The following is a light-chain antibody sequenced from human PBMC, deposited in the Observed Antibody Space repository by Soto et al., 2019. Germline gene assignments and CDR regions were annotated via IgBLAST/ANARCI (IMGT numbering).Light chain of an antibody. Sequence: DIQMTQSPSTLSASVGDKVTITCRASQSLGNWLAWYQQEPGKAPSLLIYDVSTLQSGVPSRFSGSGSGIEFTLTITDLQPADFATYFCQQYTPDSPWAFGQGTKVEFK. J-gene: IGKJ1*01. V-gene: IGKV1-5*01. CDR3: QQYTPDSPWA. CDR1: QSLGNW. CDR2: DVS.